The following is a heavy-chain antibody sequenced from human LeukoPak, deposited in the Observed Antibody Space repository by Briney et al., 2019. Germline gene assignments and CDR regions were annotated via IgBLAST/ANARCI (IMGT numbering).Heavy chain of an antibody. D-gene: IGHD3-3*01. CDR3: ARVDDSPYYYYMDV. CDR1: GFTFSSYA. CDR2: ISSNGGST. V-gene: IGHV3-64*01. Sequence: GGSLRLSCAASGFTFSSYAMHWVRQAPGEGLEYVSAISSNGGSTYYANSVKGRFTISRDNSKNTLYLQMGSLRAEDMAVYYCARVDDSPYYYYMDVWGKGTTVTVSS. J-gene: IGHJ6*03.